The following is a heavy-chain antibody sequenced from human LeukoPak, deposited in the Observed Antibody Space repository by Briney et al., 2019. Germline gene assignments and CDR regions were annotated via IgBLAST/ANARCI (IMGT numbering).Heavy chain of an antibody. Sequence: ASVKVSCKASGYTFTGYYMHWVRQAPGQGLEWMGWINPNSGGTNYAQKFQGRVTMTRDMSISTAYMELSRLRADDTAVYYCARTMVRGKLDAFDIWGQGTTVTVSS. V-gene: IGHV1-2*02. J-gene: IGHJ3*02. CDR2: INPNSGGT. D-gene: IGHD3-10*01. CDR3: ARTMVRGKLDAFDI. CDR1: GYTFTGYY.